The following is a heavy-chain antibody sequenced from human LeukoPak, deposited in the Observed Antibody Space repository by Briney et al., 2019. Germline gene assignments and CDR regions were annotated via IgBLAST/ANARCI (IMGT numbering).Heavy chain of an antibody. V-gene: IGHV4-59*08. CDR2: IYYSGST. CDR1: GGSISSYY. Sequence: SETLSLTCTVSGGSISSYYWSWIRQPPGKGLEWIGYIYYSGSTNYNPSLKSRVTISVDTSKNQFTPKLSSVTAADTAVYYCARRRSYGPIDYWGQGTLVTVSS. CDR3: ARRRSYGPIDY. J-gene: IGHJ4*02. D-gene: IGHD5-18*01.